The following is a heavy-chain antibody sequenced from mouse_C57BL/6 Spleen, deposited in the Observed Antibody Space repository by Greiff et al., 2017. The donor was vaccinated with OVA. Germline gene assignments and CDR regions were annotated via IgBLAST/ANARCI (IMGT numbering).Heavy chain of an antibody. CDR3: ARGEGNYSYYAMDY. J-gene: IGHJ4*01. V-gene: IGHV1-81*01. D-gene: IGHD2-1*01. CDR2: IYPRSGNT. CDR1: GYTFTSYG. Sequence: QVQLKESGAELARPGASVKLSCKASGYTFTSYGISWVKQRTGQGLEWIGEIYPRSGNTYYNEKFKGKATLTADKSSSTAYMELRSLTSEDSAVYFCARGEGNYSYYAMDYWGQGTSVTVSS.